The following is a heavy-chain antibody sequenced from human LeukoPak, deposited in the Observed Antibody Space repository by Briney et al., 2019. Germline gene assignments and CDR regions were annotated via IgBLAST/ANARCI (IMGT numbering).Heavy chain of an antibody. V-gene: IGHV3-11*04. CDR1: GFTFSDYY. J-gene: IGHJ6*03. D-gene: IGHD5-12*01. Sequence: PGGSQRLSCAASGFTFSDYYMSWIRQAPGKGLEWVSYISSSGSTIYYADSVKGRFTISRDNAKNSLYLQMNSLRAEDTAVYYCARVRVATTTNYYYYYMDVWGKGTTVTVSS. CDR3: ARVRVATTTNYYYYYMDV. CDR2: ISSSGSTI.